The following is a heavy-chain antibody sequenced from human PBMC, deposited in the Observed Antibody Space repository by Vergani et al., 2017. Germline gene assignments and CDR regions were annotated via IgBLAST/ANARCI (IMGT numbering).Heavy chain of an antibody. Sequence: LEESGGGSVKPGGSLRLSCAASGFKFSDHYMSWIRQAPGKGLEWVSHISPGASTVSYTDSVTGRFTVSRDNDNNSLTLDMTTLRVEDTAFYYCAKNPCISGTRHYYAMFVWGQGSTVTVSS. J-gene: IGHJ6*02. CDR3: AKNPCISGTRHYYAMFV. CDR1: GFKFSDHY. CDR2: ISPGASTV. D-gene: IGHD1-20*01. V-gene: IGHV3-11*04.